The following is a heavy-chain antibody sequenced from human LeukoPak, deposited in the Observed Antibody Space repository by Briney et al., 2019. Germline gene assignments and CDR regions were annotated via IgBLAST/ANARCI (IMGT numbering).Heavy chain of an antibody. V-gene: IGHV3-74*01. Sequence: PGGSLRLSCAAPGFTFISYGMHWVRQTPGKGLVWVSRINSDGSSTTYADSVKGRFTIFRDNAKNTLYLQMNSLRGEDTAVYYCGRDNDTVFDYWGQGTLVTVSS. CDR2: INSDGSST. CDR1: GFTFISYG. CDR3: GRDNDTVFDY. D-gene: IGHD3-9*01. J-gene: IGHJ4*02.